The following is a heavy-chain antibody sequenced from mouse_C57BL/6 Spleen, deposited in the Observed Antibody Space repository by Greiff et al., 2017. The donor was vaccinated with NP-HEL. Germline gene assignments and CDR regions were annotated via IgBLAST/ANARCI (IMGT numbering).Heavy chain of an antibody. CDR1: GYAFTNYL. V-gene: IGHV1-54*01. CDR2: INPGSGGT. D-gene: IGHD1-1*01. CDR3: ARRGLITTVVAREAMDY. J-gene: IGHJ4*01. Sequence: QVQLKQSGAELVRPGTSVKVSCKASGYAFTNYLIEWVKQRPGQGLEWIGVINPGSGGTNYNEKFKGKATLTADKSSSTAYMQLSSLTSEDSAVYFCARRGLITTVVAREAMDYWGQGTSVTVSS.